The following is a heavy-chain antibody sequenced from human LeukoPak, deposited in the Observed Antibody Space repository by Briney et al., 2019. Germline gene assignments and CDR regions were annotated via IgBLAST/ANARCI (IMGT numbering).Heavy chain of an antibody. CDR3: ARDGQTQTWYFDL. CDR2: INHSGST. Sequence: KTSETLSLTCAVYSGSFSGYYWSWIRQPPGKGLEWIGEINHSGSTNYNPSLKSRVTISVDTSKNQFSLKLSSVTAADTAVYHCARDGQTQTWYFDLWGRGTLVTVSS. J-gene: IGHJ2*01. CDR1: SGSFSGYY. V-gene: IGHV4-34*01.